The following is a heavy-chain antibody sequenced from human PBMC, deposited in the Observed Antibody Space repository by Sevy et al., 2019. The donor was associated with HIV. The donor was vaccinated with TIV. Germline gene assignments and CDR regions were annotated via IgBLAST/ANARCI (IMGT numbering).Heavy chain of an antibody. D-gene: IGHD3-22*01. CDR1: GGSFSVNY. J-gene: IGHJ1*01. V-gene: IGHV4-34*01. CDR2: INHRGST. CDR3: AMGRYYSDDSATFDAWIQH. Sequence: SETLSLTCAVYGGSFSVNYWSWIRQPPGKGLEWIGEINHRGSTNYSPSLKSRVTISVDASKNQFSLRLSSVTAADTAVYYCAMGRYYSDDSATFDAWIQHWAQGTLVTVSS.